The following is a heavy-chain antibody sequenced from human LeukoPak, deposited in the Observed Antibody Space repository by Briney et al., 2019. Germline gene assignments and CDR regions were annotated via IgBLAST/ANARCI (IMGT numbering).Heavy chain of an antibody. D-gene: IGHD4-23*01. CDR3: AKDSLRWSYFYYGMDV. Sequence: GGSLRLSCAASGFTLSSYGMHWVRQAPGKGLEWVAVISYAGSNEYYVDSVKGRFTISRDDSKNTLYLQMNSLRAEDTAVYYCAKDSLRWSYFYYGMDVWGQGTTVTVSS. CDR1: GFTLSSYG. CDR2: ISYAGSNE. J-gene: IGHJ6*02. V-gene: IGHV3-30*18.